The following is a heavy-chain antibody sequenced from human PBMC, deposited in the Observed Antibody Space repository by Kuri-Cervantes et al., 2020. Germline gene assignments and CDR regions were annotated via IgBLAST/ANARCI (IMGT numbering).Heavy chain of an antibody. CDR2: IYWDDDK. CDR1: GDSVSSDKY. Sequence: TLSLTCTVFGDSVSSDKYHCSWIRQPPGKALEWLALIYWDDDKRYSPSLKSRLTITKDTSKNQVVLTMTNMDPVDTATYYCAHRYYDSSGYSFDYWGQGTLVTVSS. D-gene: IGHD3-22*01. J-gene: IGHJ4*02. V-gene: IGHV2-5*08. CDR3: AHRYYDSSGYSFDY.